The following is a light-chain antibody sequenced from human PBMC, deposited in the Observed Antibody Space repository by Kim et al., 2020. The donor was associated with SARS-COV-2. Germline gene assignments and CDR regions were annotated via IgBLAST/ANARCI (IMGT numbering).Light chain of an antibody. CDR2: YDD. V-gene: IGLV1-36*01. CDR1: SSNIGNSA. CDR3: AAWDDRLNGPV. J-gene: IGLJ3*02. Sequence: QSVLTQPPSVSEAPTQRVTISCSGSSSNIGNSAVNWYQQLPGKAPKLLIYYDDLLPSGVSDRFSGSKSGTSASLAISGLQSEDEADYYCAAWDDRLNGPVFGGGTKLTVL.